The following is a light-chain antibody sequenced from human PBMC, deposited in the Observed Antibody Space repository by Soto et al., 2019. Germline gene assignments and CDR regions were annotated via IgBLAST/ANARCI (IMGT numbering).Light chain of an antibody. J-gene: IGKJ1*01. CDR3: QQYGSSPEWT. Sequence: EVVLTQSPGTLSLSPGERATLSCRASETVTSDYLAWYQQKPGQAPRLLFYGASSRATGIPDRFSGSGSGTDFTLTISRLEPEDFAVYYCQQYGSSPEWTFGQGTKVEIK. V-gene: IGKV3-20*01. CDR2: GAS. CDR1: ETVTSDY.